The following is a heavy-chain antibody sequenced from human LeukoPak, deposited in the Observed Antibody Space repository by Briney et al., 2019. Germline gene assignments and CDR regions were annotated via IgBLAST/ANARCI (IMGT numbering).Heavy chain of an antibody. Sequence: GASVKVSCKASGYTFTGYYMHWVRQAPGQGLEWMGWINPNSGGTNYAQKFQGRVTMTRDTSISTAYMELSRLRSDDTAVYYCARDPQGARYAFDIGGQGTMVTVSS. CDR2: INPNSGGT. CDR1: GYTFTGYY. CDR3: ARDPQGARYAFDI. D-gene: IGHD1-26*01. V-gene: IGHV1-2*02. J-gene: IGHJ3*02.